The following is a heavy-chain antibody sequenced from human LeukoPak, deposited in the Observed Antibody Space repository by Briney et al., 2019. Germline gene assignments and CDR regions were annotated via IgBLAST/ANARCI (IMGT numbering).Heavy chain of an antibody. Sequence: PSETLSLTCTVSGHSISSGYYWGWIRQPPGKGLEWIGSIYHSGSTYYNPSLKSRVTISVDTSKNQFSLKLSSVTAADTAVYYCASRYQRGYFDWLFLEPAVDYWGQGTLVTVSS. V-gene: IGHV4-38-2*02. CDR2: IYHSGST. CDR1: GHSISSGYY. CDR3: ASRYQRGYFDWLFLEPAVDY. J-gene: IGHJ4*02. D-gene: IGHD3-9*01.